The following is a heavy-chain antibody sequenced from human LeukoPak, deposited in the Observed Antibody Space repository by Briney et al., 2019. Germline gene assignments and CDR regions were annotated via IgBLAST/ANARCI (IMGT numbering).Heavy chain of an antibody. Sequence: SETLSLTCTVSGGSISSHYWGWIRQPPGKGLEWIGSIYYSGSTYYNPSLKSRVTISEDTSKNQFSLKLSSVTAADTAVYYCARDTIAVGFDYWGQGTLVTVSS. D-gene: IGHD6-19*01. CDR2: IYYSGST. CDR3: ARDTIAVGFDY. V-gene: IGHV4-39*07. CDR1: GGSISSHY. J-gene: IGHJ4*02.